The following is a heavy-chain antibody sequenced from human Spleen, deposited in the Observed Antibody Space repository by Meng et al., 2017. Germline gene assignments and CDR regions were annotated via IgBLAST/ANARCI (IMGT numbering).Heavy chain of an antibody. CDR2: ISAYNGNS. Sequence: ASVKVSCKAFGYTFTNCGFSWVRQAPGQGLEWMGWISAYNGNSNYAEKFQGRVTMTTDTSTSTVYLELRSLRSDDTAVYYCARDDDPSLYYDFYALDLWGQGTSVTVSS. V-gene: IGHV1-18*01. CDR3: ARDDDPSLYYDFYALDL. J-gene: IGHJ6*02. D-gene: IGHD1-1*01. CDR1: GYTFTNCG.